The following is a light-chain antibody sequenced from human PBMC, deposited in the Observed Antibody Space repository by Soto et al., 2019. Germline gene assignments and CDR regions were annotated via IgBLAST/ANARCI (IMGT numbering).Light chain of an antibody. J-gene: IGLJ1*01. V-gene: IGLV2-14*03. CDR1: SSDVGGVNY. CDR2: DVT. CDR3: NSYTSSSTYG. Sequence: QSALTQPASVSGSPGQSITISFTGTSSDVGGVNYVSWYQQHPGKAPKLMIYDVTNRPSGVSYRFSGSKSGNTASLTISGLQAEDEADYYCNSYTSSSTYGFGTGTKLTVL.